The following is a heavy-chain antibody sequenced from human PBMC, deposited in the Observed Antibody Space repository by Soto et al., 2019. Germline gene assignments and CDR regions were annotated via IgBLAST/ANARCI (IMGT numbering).Heavy chain of an antibody. J-gene: IGHJ5*02. CDR3: ARFSPPRKSYGSNPGWFDP. V-gene: IGHV4-59*01. D-gene: IGHD6-13*01. Sequence: PSEALSLTWTVSGGSLNSYSWTWFRHFPGKGLEWIVYVSSTGSTDYNPSLKSRVILSLDTSTSEVSLSLTSVTAADAAVYFCARFSPPRKSYGSNPGWFDPWGQGIMVT. CDR2: VSSTGST. CDR1: GGSLNSYS.